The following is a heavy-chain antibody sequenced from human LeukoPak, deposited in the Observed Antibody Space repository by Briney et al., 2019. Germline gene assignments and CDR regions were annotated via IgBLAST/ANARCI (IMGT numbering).Heavy chain of an antibody. D-gene: IGHD4-17*01. V-gene: IGHV3-49*04. Sequence: GGSLRLSCTASGFTFGDYPMNWVRQAPGKGLEWVGFIRNKAYGGTAEYAASVKGRFTISRDDPKSIAYLQMDSLKTEDTAVYYCTRDLTTSTSGGQGTLVTVSS. CDR3: TRDLTTSTS. CDR2: IRNKAYGGTA. J-gene: IGHJ4*02. CDR1: GFTFGDYP.